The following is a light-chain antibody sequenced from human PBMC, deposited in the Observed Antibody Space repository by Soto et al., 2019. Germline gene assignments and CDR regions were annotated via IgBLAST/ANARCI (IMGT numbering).Light chain of an antibody. Sequence: EIMLTQLPGTLSLSPGERATLSCRASQSVSSSYLAWYQQKPGQAPRLLIYDASNRATGIPARFSGSGSGTDFTLTISSLEPEDSAVYYCQQRRRWPPITFCHGARLEIK. CDR2: DAS. CDR3: QQRRRWPPIT. J-gene: IGKJ5*01. CDR1: QSVSSSY. V-gene: IGKV3-11*01.